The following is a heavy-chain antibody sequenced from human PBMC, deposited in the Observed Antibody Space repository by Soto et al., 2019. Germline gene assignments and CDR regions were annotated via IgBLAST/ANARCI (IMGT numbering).Heavy chain of an antibody. D-gene: IGHD1-7*01. CDR3: VKLRRELLYLDS. V-gene: IGHV3-23*01. CDR1: GFTLSRYG. J-gene: IGHJ4*02. Sequence: EVPLSESGGGLVQPGGSLRRSCAASGFTLSRYGMSWVRQAPGKGLEWVAAITGSGDSTYYADSVKGRFTISRDSSNNTVYLQMNSLRADDTAVYYCVKLRRELLYLDSWGLGALVIVSS. CDR2: ITGSGDST.